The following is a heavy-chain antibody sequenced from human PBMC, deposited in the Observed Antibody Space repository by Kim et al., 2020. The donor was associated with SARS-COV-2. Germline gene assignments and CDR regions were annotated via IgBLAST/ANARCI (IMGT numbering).Heavy chain of an antibody. CDR2: IFNTGNT. CDR1: GGSISNYY. Sequence: SETLSLTCTVSGGSISNYYWSWIRQPPGKGLEWIGYIFNTGNTNYNPSLKSRVAISLDTSKSQFSLKLNSVTAAYTAVYYCARSRYLDYWGQGTLVTVSS. J-gene: IGHJ4*02. D-gene: IGHD3-9*01. CDR3: ARSRYLDY. V-gene: IGHV4-59*13.